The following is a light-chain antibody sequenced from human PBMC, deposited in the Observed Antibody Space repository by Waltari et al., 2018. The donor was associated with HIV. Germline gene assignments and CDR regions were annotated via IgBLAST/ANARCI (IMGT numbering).Light chain of an antibody. CDR2: DSN. V-gene: IGLV1-51*01. J-gene: IGLJ2*01. CDR1: SSNIGKNY. CDR3: GTWDSSLSAGGV. Sequence: QSVLTQPPSVSAAPGQKVTISCSGSSSNIGKNYVSWYQELPGTAPKLLIYDSNKPPSRIPDRVSCSKAGTSATLGITGLQTGDEADYYCGTWDSSLSAGGVVGGGTKLTVL.